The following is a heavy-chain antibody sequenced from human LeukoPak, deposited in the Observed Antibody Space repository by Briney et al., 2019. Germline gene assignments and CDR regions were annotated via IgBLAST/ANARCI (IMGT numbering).Heavy chain of an antibody. D-gene: IGHD1-26*01. J-gene: IGHJ4*02. CDR2: ITGNGVGT. V-gene: IGHV3-23*01. Sequence: GGSLRLSCAASGFTFNTYAMAWVRQAPGKGLEWVSSITGNGVGTYYADSVKGRFTISRDNSKSTLYLQMSSLRGDDTAVYHCARDSGSYLQPTDYWGQGTLVTVSS. CDR1: GFTFNTYA. CDR3: ARDSGSYLQPTDY.